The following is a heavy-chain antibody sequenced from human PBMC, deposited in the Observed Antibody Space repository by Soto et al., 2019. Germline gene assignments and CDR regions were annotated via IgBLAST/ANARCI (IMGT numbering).Heavy chain of an antibody. V-gene: IGHV3-49*03. Sequence: GGSLRLSCTASGFTFGDYAMSWFRQAPGKGLEWVGFIRSKAYGGTTEYAASVKGRFTISRDDSKSIAYLQMNSLKTEDTAVYYCTRGDHCSSTSCSNFDYWGQGTLVTVSS. D-gene: IGHD2-2*01. CDR1: GFTFGDYA. CDR2: IRSKAYGGTT. J-gene: IGHJ4*02. CDR3: TRGDHCSSTSCSNFDY.